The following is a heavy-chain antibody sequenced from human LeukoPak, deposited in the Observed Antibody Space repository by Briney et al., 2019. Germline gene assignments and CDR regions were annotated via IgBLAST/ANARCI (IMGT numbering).Heavy chain of an antibody. CDR1: GFTFSSYA. CDR2: ISGSGGST. Sequence: PGGSLRLSCAASGFTFSSYAMSWVRQAPGKGLEWVSAISGSGGSTYYPGSVKGRFTISRENAKNSLYLQMNSLRAGDTAVYYCARVRGDMTHPDYWGQGTLVTVSS. J-gene: IGHJ4*02. V-gene: IGHV3-23*01. CDR3: ARVRGDMTHPDY.